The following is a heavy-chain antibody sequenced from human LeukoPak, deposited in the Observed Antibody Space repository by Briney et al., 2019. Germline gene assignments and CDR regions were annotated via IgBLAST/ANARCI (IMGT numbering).Heavy chain of an antibody. V-gene: IGHV3-30*03. CDR2: ISYDGSNK. CDR3: ARGCGGDCSTRWFDP. D-gene: IGHD2-21*02. CDR1: GFTFSSYA. J-gene: IGHJ5*02. Sequence: GGSLRLSCVASGFTFSSYAMHWVRQAPGKGLEWVAVISYDGSNKYYVDSVKGRLTISRDNSKNTLYLQMNNLRSEDTAVYYCARGCGGDCSTRWFDPWGQGTLVTVSS.